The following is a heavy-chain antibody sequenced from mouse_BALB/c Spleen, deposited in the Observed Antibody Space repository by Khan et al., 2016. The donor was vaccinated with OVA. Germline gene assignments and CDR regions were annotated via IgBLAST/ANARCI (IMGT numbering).Heavy chain of an antibody. V-gene: IGHV1S56*01. D-gene: IGHD2-2*01. CDR1: DYTFTSYY. J-gene: IGHJ3*01. CDR2: IYPGNINS. CDR3: ARGGYGAFAY. Sequence: QVRLQQSGPELVKPGASVRISCKASDYTFTSYYIHWVKQRPGQGLEWIGWIYPGNINSNYTERFKGKATLTADKSSSTAYMHLSSLTSEDSAVYFCARGGYGAFAYWGQGTLVTVSA.